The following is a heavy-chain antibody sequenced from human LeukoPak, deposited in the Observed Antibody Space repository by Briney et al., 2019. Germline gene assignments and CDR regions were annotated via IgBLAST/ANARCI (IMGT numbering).Heavy chain of an antibody. CDR2: ISSSSSYI. J-gene: IGHJ6*03. CDR3: AREIGGERWGITIFGVPYYYYYMDV. V-gene: IGHV3-21*01. CDR1: GFTFSTYT. Sequence: GGSLRLSCAASGFTFSTYTMSWVRQAPGKGLEWVSSISSSSSYIYYADSVKGRFTISRDNAKNSLYLQMNSLRAEDTAVYYCAREIGGERWGITIFGVPYYYYYMDVWGKGTTVTVSS. D-gene: IGHD3-3*01.